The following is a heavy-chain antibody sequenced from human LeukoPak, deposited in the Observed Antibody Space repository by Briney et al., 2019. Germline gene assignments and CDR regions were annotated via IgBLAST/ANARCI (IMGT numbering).Heavy chain of an antibody. V-gene: IGHV3-30*04. D-gene: IGHD3-3*01. CDR2: ISYDGSNK. Sequence: GGSLGLSCAASGFTFSSYAMSWVRQAPAKGLEWVAVISYDGSNKYYADSVKGRFTISRDNSKNTLYLQMNSLRAEDTAVYYCARSLHSDFWSGYYTGIGYWGQGTLVTVSS. CDR1: GFTFSSYA. CDR3: ARSLHSDFWSGYYTGIGY. J-gene: IGHJ4*02.